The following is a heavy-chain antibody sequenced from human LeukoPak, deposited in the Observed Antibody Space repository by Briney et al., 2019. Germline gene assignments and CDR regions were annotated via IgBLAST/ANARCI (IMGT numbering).Heavy chain of an antibody. J-gene: IGHJ4*02. V-gene: IGHV5-51*01. Sequence: GESLKISCRGSGYSFTTYWIGWVRQMPGKGLEWIGIIYPGDSDTRYSPSFQGQVTMSADKSINTAYLQWSSLEASDTAMYYCARRQGCSSTSCPPDYWGQGTLVTVSS. CDR2: IYPGDSDT. CDR3: ARRQGCSSTSCPPDY. D-gene: IGHD2-2*01. CDR1: GYSFTTYW.